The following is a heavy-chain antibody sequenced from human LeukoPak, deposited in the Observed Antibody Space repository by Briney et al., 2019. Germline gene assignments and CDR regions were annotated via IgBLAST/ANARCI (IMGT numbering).Heavy chain of an antibody. CDR2: ISSSSSYI. D-gene: IGHD6-13*01. Sequence: KPGGSLRLSCAASGFTFSSYSMNWDRQAPGKGLEWVSSISSSSSYIYYADSVKGRFTISRDNAKNSLYLQMNSLRAEDTAVYYCARDRRAAAAGLFDYWGQGTLVTVSS. J-gene: IGHJ4*02. CDR3: ARDRRAAAAGLFDY. V-gene: IGHV3-21*01. CDR1: GFTFSSYS.